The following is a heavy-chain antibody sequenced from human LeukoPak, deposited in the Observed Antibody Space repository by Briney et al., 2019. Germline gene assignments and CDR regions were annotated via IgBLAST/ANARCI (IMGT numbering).Heavy chain of an antibody. Sequence: GGSLRLSCAASGFTFSSYSMNWVRQAPGKGLEWVSAISGSGGSTYYADSVKGRFTISRDNSKNTLYLQMTSLRAEDTAVYYCAKGGPGGYSSNWGQGTLVTVSS. J-gene: IGHJ4*02. V-gene: IGHV3-23*01. CDR2: ISGSGGST. CDR1: GFTFSSYS. D-gene: IGHD2-15*01. CDR3: AKGGPGGYSSN.